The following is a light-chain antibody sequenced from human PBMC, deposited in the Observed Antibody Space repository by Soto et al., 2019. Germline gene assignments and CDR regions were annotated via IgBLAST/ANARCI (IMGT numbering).Light chain of an antibody. CDR3: QQSYSTPQT. Sequence: DIQMTQSPSSLSASVGDRVTITCRARQSISCYLNWYQKKPGKAPKLLIYAASSLNSGVPSRFSGTGSGSDFTLPISSLHPEDFATYNRQQSYSTPQTFSQGNTLEIK. V-gene: IGKV1-39*01. CDR1: QSISCY. CDR2: AAS. J-gene: IGKJ2*01.